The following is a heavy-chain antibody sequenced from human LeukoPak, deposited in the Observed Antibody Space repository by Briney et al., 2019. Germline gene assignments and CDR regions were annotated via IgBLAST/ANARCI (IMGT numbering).Heavy chain of an antibody. Sequence: SETLSLTCTVSGGSISSYYWSWIRQPPGKGLEWIGYIYYSGSTNYNPSLKSRVTISVDTSKNQFSLKLSSVTAADTAVYYCARVIYYDSSGYYPSGFGPWGQGTLVTVSS. CDR1: GGSISSYY. CDR2: IYYSGST. V-gene: IGHV4-59*01. J-gene: IGHJ5*02. CDR3: ARVIYYDSSGYYPSGFGP. D-gene: IGHD3-22*01.